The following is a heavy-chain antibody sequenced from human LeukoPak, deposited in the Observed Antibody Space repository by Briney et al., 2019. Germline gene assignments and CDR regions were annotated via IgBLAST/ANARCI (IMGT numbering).Heavy chain of an antibody. CDR1: GGSFSSYY. Sequence: PSETLSLTCTVSGGSFSSYYWSWIRQPPGKGLEWIGYIYYSGSTNYNPSLKSRLIISVDTSKNQFSLKLSSVTAADTAVYYCARDRGGWYVEYFDYWGQGTLVTVSS. CDR3: ARDRGGWYVEYFDY. CDR2: IYYSGST. D-gene: IGHD6-19*01. V-gene: IGHV4-59*01. J-gene: IGHJ4*02.